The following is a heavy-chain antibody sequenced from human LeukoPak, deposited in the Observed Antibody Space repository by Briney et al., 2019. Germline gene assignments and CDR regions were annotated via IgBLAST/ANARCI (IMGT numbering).Heavy chain of an antibody. CDR2: IYHSGST. V-gene: IGHV4-30-2*01. CDR3: AREWNGLLDC. J-gene: IGHJ4*02. Sequence: SQTLSLTCAVSGGSISSGGYSWSWIRQPPGKGLEWIGYIYHSGSTYYNPSLKSRVTISVDRSKNQFSLKLSSVTAADTAVYYCAREWNGLLDCWGQGTLVTVSS. D-gene: IGHD1-1*01. CDR1: GGSISSGGYS.